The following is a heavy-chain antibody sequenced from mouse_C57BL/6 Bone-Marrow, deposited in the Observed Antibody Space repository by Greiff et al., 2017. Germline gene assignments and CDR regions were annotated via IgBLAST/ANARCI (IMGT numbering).Heavy chain of an antibody. V-gene: IGHV1-81*01. Sequence: QVQLQQSGAELARPGASVKLSCKASGYTFTSYGISWVKQRTGQGLEWIGEIYPRSGNTYYNEKFKGKATLTADKSSSTAYMELRSLTSEDSAVYFCARRALLRSYRYFDVWGTGTTVTVSS. CDR3: ARRALLRSYRYFDV. CDR2: IYPRSGNT. D-gene: IGHD1-1*01. CDR1: GYTFTSYG. J-gene: IGHJ1*03.